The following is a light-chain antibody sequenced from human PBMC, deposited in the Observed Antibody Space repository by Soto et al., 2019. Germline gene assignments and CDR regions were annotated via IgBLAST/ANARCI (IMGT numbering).Light chain of an antibody. CDR1: SSNIGAGYD. CDR3: QSYDSSLSTSYV. J-gene: IGLJ1*01. Sequence: QAVVTQPPSVSGAPGQRVTISCTGSSSNIGAGYDVHWYQRLPGTAPKVLIYNNNNRPSGVPDRFSGSKSGTSASLAITGPQAESAADYYCQSYDSSLSTSYVFGTGTNVTVL. V-gene: IGLV1-40*01. CDR2: NNN.